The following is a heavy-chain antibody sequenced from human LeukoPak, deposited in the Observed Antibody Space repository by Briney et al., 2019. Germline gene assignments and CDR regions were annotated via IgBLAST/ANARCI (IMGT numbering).Heavy chain of an antibody. D-gene: IGHD3-16*01. CDR2: MNRDGSER. Sequence: KSGGSLRLSCAASGFTFRNYWMSWVRQAPGKGLEWVANMNRDGSERNHVDSMGGRISITRDNAKNSLYLQLNGLRLEDTAVYYCARDGGFIRFGGQDVWGQGTTVTVS. CDR1: GFTFRNYW. CDR3: ARDGGFIRFGGQDV. J-gene: IGHJ6*02. V-gene: IGHV3-7*01.